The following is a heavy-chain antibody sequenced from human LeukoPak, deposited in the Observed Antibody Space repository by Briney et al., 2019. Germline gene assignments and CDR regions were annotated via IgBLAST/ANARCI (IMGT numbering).Heavy chain of an antibody. V-gene: IGHV4-34*08. J-gene: IGHJ4*02. CDR1: GFTFSSYS. CDR3: AHLGHGDYLSYYFDY. CDR2: INHSGST. D-gene: IGHD4-17*01. Sequence: KSGGSLRLSCAASGFTFSSYSMNWVRQPPGKGLEWIGEINHSGSTNYNPSLKSRVTISVDTSKNQFSLKLSSVTAADTAVYYCAHLGHGDYLSYYFDYWGQGTLVTVSS.